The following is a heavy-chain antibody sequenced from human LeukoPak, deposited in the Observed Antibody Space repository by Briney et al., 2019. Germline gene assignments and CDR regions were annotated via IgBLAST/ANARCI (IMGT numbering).Heavy chain of an antibody. D-gene: IGHD4-17*01. V-gene: IGHV4-59*12. CDR3: ARENTVTTTFEY. CDR2: IEYSGST. J-gene: IGHJ4*02. Sequence: PSETLSLTCTVSGGSISNYYWSWIRQAPGKGLEWIGYIEYSGSTNYNPSLKSRVTISVDTSKNQFSLKLSSVTAADTAVYFCARENTVTTTFEYWGQGILVTVSS. CDR1: GGSISNYY.